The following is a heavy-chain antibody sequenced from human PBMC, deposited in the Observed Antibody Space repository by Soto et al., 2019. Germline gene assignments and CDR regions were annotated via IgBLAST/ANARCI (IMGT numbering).Heavy chain of an antibody. CDR3: AKDVSPSITIFGRGWFFDL. CDR2: INWNSGTI. J-gene: IGHJ2*01. V-gene: IGHV3-9*01. Sequence: GGSLRLSCAASGFTFDDYAMHWVRQTPGKGLEWVSGINWNSGTIEYAGSVKGRFTISRDNAKNSLYLQMNSLRADDTAFYYCAKDVSPSITIFGRGWFFDLWGRGTLVTVSS. CDR1: GFTFDDYA. D-gene: IGHD3-3*01.